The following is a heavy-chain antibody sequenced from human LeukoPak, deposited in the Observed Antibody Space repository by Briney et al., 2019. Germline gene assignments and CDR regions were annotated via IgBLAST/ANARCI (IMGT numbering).Heavy chain of an antibody. Sequence: SETLSLTCAVYGGSFSGYYWSWIRQPPGKGLEWIGEINHSGSTNYNPPLKSRVTISVDTSKNQFSLKLSSVTAADTAVYYCARDFELSSGYYSHWGQGTLVTVS. CDR3: ARDFELSSGYYSH. CDR2: INHSGST. CDR1: GGSFSGYY. V-gene: IGHV4-34*01. D-gene: IGHD3-22*01. J-gene: IGHJ1*01.